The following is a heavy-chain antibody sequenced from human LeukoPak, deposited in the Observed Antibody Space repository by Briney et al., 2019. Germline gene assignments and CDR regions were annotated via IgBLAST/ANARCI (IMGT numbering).Heavy chain of an antibody. Sequence: SQTLSLTXTVSGGSISSGSYYWSWIRQPAGKGLDWIGRIYTSGSTNYNPSLKSRVTISVDTSKNQFSLKLSSVTAADTAVYYCARDSIDYYDSSGYSVYWGQGTLVTVSS. D-gene: IGHD3-22*01. CDR3: ARDSIDYYDSSGYSVY. J-gene: IGHJ4*02. V-gene: IGHV4-61*02. CDR2: IYTSGST. CDR1: GGSISSGSYY.